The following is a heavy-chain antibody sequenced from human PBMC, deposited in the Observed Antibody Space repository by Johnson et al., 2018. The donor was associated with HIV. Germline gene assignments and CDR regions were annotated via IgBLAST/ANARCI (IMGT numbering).Heavy chain of an antibody. V-gene: IGHV3-66*01. D-gene: IGHD5-24*01. Sequence: VQLVESGGGVVQPGGSLTLSCAASGFTFADYAMHWVRQAPGKGLEWVSVIYSGGSTYYADSVKGRFTISRDNSKNTLYLQMNSLRAEDTALYYCARFGRGGSHAFDIWGQGTMVTVSS. CDR2: IYSGGST. CDR1: GFTFADYA. CDR3: ARFGRGGSHAFDI. J-gene: IGHJ3*02.